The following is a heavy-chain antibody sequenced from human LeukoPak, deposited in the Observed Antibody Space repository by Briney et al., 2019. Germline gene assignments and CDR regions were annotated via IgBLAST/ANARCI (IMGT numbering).Heavy chain of an antibody. CDR2: TNWNGDST. V-gene: IGHV3-20*04. Sequence: RPGGSLRLSCAASGFTFDDYGMSWVRQAPAKGLEWVSGTNWNGDSTGYADSVKGRFTISRDNAKNSLYLQMNSLRAEDTALYYCVRGKSGGWFYFDSWGQGTLVTVSS. D-gene: IGHD6-19*01. CDR3: VRGKSGGWFYFDS. CDR1: GFTFDDYG. J-gene: IGHJ4*02.